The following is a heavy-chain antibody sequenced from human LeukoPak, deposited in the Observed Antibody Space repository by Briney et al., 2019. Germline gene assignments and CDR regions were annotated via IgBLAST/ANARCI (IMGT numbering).Heavy chain of an antibody. CDR3: ATSPTCRASICHSRYLES. CDR1: GFTSSSYA. Sequence: PGGSLRLSCVASGFTSSSYAMSWVRQTPGKGLEWVSIISGGGGSTYYADTVKGRFTISRDNAKNSGYLQMNGLRAEDTALYFCATSPTCRASICHSRYLESWGQGTLVTVSS. CDR2: ISGGGGST. V-gene: IGHV3-23*01. D-gene: IGHD3-16*01. J-gene: IGHJ4*02.